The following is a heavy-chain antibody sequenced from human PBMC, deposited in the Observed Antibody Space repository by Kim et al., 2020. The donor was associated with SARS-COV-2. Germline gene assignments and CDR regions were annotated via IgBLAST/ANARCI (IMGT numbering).Heavy chain of an antibody. CDR1: GYSFTSYW. J-gene: IGHJ4*02. CDR2: IYPGDSDT. Sequence: GESLQISCQGSGYSFTSYWIGWVRQMPGKGLEWMGIIYPGDSDTRYSPSFQGQVTISADKSISTAYLQWSSLKASDTAMYYCARLWGWTVADTLNSFDYWGQGTLVTVSS. CDR3: ARLWGWTVADTLNSFDY. V-gene: IGHV5-51*01. D-gene: IGHD6-19*01.